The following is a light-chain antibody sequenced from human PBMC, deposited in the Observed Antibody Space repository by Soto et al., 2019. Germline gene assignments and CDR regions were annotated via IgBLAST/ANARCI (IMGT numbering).Light chain of an antibody. Sequence: DIQMTQSPSSVSASVGDRVTISCQASHPISNWLAWYQAKPGKAPKLLIYGASSLQSGVPSRFSGSGSGTDFTLTISSLQPDDFATYYCQQGSTVTPLTFGGGTKVEIK. V-gene: IGKV1-12*01. CDR3: QQGSTVTPLT. J-gene: IGKJ4*01. CDR1: HPISNW. CDR2: GAS.